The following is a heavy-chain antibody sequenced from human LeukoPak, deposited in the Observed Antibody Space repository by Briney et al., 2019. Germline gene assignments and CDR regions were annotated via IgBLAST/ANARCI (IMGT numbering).Heavy chain of an antibody. D-gene: IGHD3-10*01. CDR2: IKSTTDGGTT. Sequence: PGGSLRLSCAASGFTFSSYGMNWVRQAPGKGLEWVGRIKSTTDGGTTDYAAPVKGRLTISRDDSKRTLYLQLNSLTTEDTAVYYCIIGMIRGVIGYWGQGTLVTVSS. CDR3: IIGMIRGVIGY. J-gene: IGHJ4*02. V-gene: IGHV3-15*01. CDR1: GFTFSSYG.